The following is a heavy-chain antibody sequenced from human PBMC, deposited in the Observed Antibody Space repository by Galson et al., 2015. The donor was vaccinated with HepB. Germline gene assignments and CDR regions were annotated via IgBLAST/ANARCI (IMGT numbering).Heavy chain of an antibody. CDR2: IIPILGIA. J-gene: IGHJ6*02. D-gene: IGHD3-3*01. CDR1: GGTFSSYA. Sequence: SVKVSCKASGGTFSSYAISWVRQAPGQGLEWMGRIIPILGIANYAQKFQGRVTITADKSTSTAYMELSSLRSEDTAVYYCARDPRKLRFLEWLPPPAHYYYGMDVWGQGTTVTVSS. V-gene: IGHV1-69*04. CDR3: ARDPRKLRFLEWLPPPAHYYYGMDV.